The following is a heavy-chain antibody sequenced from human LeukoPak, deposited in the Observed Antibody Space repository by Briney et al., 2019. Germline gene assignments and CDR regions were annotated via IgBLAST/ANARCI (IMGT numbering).Heavy chain of an antibody. J-gene: IGHJ4*02. D-gene: IGHD3-10*01. CDR3: AKDSARKYDDY. CDR2: INWNGDST. Sequence: GGSLRLSCAASGFTSDDYGMSWVRQAPGKGLEWVSGINWNGDSTGYADSVKGRFTISRENSKNTLYLQMNSLRAEDTAVYYCAKDSARKYDDYWGQGTLVTVSS. V-gene: IGHV3-20*04. CDR1: GFTSDDYG.